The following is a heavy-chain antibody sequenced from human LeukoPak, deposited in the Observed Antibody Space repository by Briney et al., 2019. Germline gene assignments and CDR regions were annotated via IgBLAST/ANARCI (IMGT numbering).Heavy chain of an antibody. V-gene: IGHV4-59*11. CDR2: IYHTGST. Sequence: SETLSLTCTVSGGSFSNHYWSWIRQPPGKGLEWIGYIYHTGSTNYNPSLKSRVTISVDTSKNQFSLKLSSVTAANTAVYYCARGNYVDWFDPWGQGTQVTVSS. D-gene: IGHD1-7*01. CDR3: ARGNYVDWFDP. J-gene: IGHJ5*02. CDR1: GGSFSNHY.